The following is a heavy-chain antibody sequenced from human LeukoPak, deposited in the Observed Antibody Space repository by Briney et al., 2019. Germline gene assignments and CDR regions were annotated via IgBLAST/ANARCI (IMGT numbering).Heavy chain of an antibody. V-gene: IGHV3-23*01. D-gene: IGHD3-10*01. CDR2: ISGSGGST. CDR1: GFTFSSYG. Sequence: GGSLRLSCAASGFTFSSYGMSWVRQAPGKGLEWVSAISGSGGSTYYADSVKGRFTISRDNSKNTLYLQMNSLRAEDTAVYYCAKDSRDYYGSGSYYPFFFYYWGQGTLVTVS. J-gene: IGHJ4*02. CDR3: AKDSRDYYGSGSYYPFFFYY.